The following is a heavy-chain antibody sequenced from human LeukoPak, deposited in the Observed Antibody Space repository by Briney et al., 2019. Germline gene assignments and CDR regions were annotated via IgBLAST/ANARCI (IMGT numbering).Heavy chain of an antibody. Sequence: GGSLRLSCAASGFTFSTYGMNWVCQAPGKGLEWVSYIDGTSRSIYYADSVRGRFTVSRDNAKNSVFLQMNSLKDEDTAVYFCARRLALWGQGTLVTVSS. CDR1: GFTFSTYG. CDR3: ARRLAL. CDR2: IDGTSRSI. V-gene: IGHV3-48*02. J-gene: IGHJ5*02.